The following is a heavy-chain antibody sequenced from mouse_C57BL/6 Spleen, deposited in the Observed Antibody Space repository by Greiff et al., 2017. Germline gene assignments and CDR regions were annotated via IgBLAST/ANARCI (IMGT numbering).Heavy chain of an antibody. CDR1: GYTFTSYC. J-gene: IGHJ2*01. CDR2: IDPNSGGT. CDR3: ARGTGFLYYFDY. Sequence: QVHVKQPGAELVKPGASVKLSCKASGYTFTSYCMHWVKQRPGRGLEWIGRIDPNSGGTKYNEKFKNRATLTVDKPSSTAYMPLSSLTSEDSAVYYCARGTGFLYYFDYWGQGTTLTVSS. D-gene: IGHD4-1*01. V-gene: IGHV1-72*01.